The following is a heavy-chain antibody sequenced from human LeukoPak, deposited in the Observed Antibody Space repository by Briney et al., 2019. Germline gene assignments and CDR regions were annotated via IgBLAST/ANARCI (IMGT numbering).Heavy chain of an antibody. J-gene: IGHJ5*02. Sequence: SETLSLTCTVSGGSISNSYWTWIRQPAAKGLEWVGRIYPSGSTHYNPPLKSRVTMSTDTSKNQISLKLTSVTAADTAVYYCARAPVFCGADCFSTWGQGTLATVSS. CDR2: IYPSGST. CDR3: ARAPVFCGADCFST. CDR1: GGSISNSY. V-gene: IGHV4-4*07. D-gene: IGHD2-21*02.